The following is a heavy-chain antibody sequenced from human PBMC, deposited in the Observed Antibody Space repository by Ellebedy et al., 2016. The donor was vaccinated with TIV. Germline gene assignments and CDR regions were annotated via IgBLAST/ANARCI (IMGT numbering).Heavy chain of an antibody. CDR3: ARRAEMATVTGYYFDY. CDR1: GGAFSSDA. Sequence: AASVKVSCKASGGAFSSDAISWLRQAPGLGLELMGAIIPILGRVNYAQKFQGRVTITADKSTTTAYMELSSLRSEDTATYYCARRAEMATVTGYYFDYWGQGTLVTVSS. CDR2: IIPILGRV. V-gene: IGHV1-69*10. J-gene: IGHJ4*02. D-gene: IGHD5-24*01.